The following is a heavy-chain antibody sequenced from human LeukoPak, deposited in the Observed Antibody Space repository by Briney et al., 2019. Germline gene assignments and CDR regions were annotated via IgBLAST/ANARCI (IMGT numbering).Heavy chain of an antibody. CDR1: GFTFSSYA. V-gene: IGHV3-30-3*01. CDR3: ARGDLVVVITIDY. J-gene: IGHJ4*02. Sequence: GGSLRLSCAASGFTFSSYAMHWVRQAPGKGLEWVAVISYDGSNKYYADSVKGRFTISRDNSKNTLYLQMSSLRAEDTAVYYCARGDLVVVITIDYWGQGTLVTVSS. D-gene: IGHD3-22*01. CDR2: ISYDGSNK.